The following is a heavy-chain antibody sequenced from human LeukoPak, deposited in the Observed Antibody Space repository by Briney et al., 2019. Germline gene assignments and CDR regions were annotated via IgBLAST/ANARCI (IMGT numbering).Heavy chain of an antibody. J-gene: IGHJ3*02. CDR1: GFTFSSHG. CDR3: TRDGYCSGGTCPAAFDI. Sequence: GGSLRLSCAASGFTFSSHGMHWVRHTPDKGLEWVAVIWYDGSIQNYADSVKGRFTISRDNSKNTLYLQMNDLGAEDTAVYFCTRDGYCSGGTCPAAFDIWGQGTVVTVSS. D-gene: IGHD2-15*01. V-gene: IGHV3-33*01. CDR2: IWYDGSIQ.